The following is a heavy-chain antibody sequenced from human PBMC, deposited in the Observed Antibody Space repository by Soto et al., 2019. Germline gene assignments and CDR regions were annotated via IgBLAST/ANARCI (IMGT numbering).Heavy chain of an antibody. V-gene: IGHV1-69*13. CDR2: IIPIFGTA. Sequence: ASVKVSCKASGGTFSSYAISWVRQAPGQGLEWMGGIIPIFGTANYAQKFQGRVTITADESTSTAYMELSSLRSEDTAVYYCARDGSYGYPLWGQGTLVTVSS. J-gene: IGHJ4*02. D-gene: IGHD5-18*01. CDR1: GGTFSSYA. CDR3: ARDGSYGYPL.